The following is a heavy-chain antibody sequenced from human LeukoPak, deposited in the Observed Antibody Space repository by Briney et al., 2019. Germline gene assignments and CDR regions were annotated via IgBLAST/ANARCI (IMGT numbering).Heavy chain of an antibody. V-gene: IGHV3-66*01. Sequence: PGGSLRLSCAASGFTVSSNYMSWVRQAPGKGLEWVSTIYIDGPTYYADSVKGRFTISRDNSKNTMYLQMNSLRAEDTAVYYCARVGDSRGYYYFDYWGQGTLVTVSS. CDR2: IYIDGPT. J-gene: IGHJ4*02. CDR3: ARVGDSRGYYYFDY. D-gene: IGHD3-22*01. CDR1: GFTVSSNY.